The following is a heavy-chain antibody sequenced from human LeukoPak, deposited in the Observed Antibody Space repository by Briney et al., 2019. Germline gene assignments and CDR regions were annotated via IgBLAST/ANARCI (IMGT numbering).Heavy chain of an antibody. CDR2: IIPIFGTA. D-gene: IGHD1-26*01. Sequence: SVKVSCXASGYNFVTYGIGWVRQAPGQGLGWMGGIIPIFGTANYAQKFQGRVTITADESTSTAYMELSSLRSEDTAVYYCARVVVGATTDYWGQGTLVTVSS. CDR1: GYNFVTYG. J-gene: IGHJ4*02. CDR3: ARVVVGATTDY. V-gene: IGHV1-69*13.